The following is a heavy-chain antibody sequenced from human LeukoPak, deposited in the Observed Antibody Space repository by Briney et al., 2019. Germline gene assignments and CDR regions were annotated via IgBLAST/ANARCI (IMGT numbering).Heavy chain of an antibody. CDR1: GFTFSIYA. Sequence: PGGSLRLSCATSGFTFSIYAMSWVRQAPGKGLEWVSAIGSSTFGTYYADSVRGRFTISRDISRNTVYLQMNSLRVEDTAIYFCAKHSGQGDFNYWGQGALVTVSS. J-gene: IGHJ4*02. CDR3: AKHSGQGDFNY. V-gene: IGHV3-23*01. D-gene: IGHD3-3*01. CDR2: IGSSTFGT.